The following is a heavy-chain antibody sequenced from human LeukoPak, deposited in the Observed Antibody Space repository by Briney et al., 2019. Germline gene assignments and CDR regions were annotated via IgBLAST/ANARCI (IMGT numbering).Heavy chain of an antibody. J-gene: IGHJ6*02. CDR3: ASGSGRPPNQYYYYYGMDV. CDR2: ISGSSSYI. Sequence: GGSLRLSCAASGFTFSSYSMNWVRQAPGKGLEWVSSISGSSSYIYYADSVKGRFTISRDNAKNSLYLQMNSLRAEDTAVYYCASGSGRPPNQYYYYYGMDVWGQGTTVTVSS. D-gene: IGHD3-10*01. V-gene: IGHV3-21*01. CDR1: GFTFSSYS.